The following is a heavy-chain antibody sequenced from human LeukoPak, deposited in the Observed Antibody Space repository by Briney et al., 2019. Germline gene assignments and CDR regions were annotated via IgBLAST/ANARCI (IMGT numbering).Heavy chain of an antibody. D-gene: IGHD1-20*01. J-gene: IGHJ4*02. CDR1: GFTFSSYG. Sequence: GRSLRLSCAASGFTFSSYGMHWVRQAPGKGLEWVAVISYDGSNKYYADSVKGRFTISRDNSKNTLYLQMNSLRAEDTAVYYCAKSITGTTSGVLLGYWGQGTLVTVSS. V-gene: IGHV3-30*18. CDR2: ISYDGSNK. CDR3: AKSITGTTSGVLLGY.